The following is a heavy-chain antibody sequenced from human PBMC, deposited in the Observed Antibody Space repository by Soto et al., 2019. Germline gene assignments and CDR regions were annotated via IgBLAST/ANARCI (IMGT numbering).Heavy chain of an antibody. J-gene: IGHJ5*02. CDR1: GFTVGDYG. Sequence: GGSLRLSCTASGFTVGDYGMNWVRQAPGKGLEWVSHISGSSIYIHYADSVRGRFTISRDNAKNSVYLQMDSLRVEDTAVYYCAREGALKPFSSWGQGALVTVSS. V-gene: IGHV3-21*01. CDR3: AREGALKPFSS. CDR2: ISGSSIYI.